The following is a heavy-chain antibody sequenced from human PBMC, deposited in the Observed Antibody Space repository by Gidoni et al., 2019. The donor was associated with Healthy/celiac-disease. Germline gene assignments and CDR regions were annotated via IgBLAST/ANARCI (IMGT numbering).Heavy chain of an antibody. CDR2: NYYSGST. Sequence: QVQLQESAPVLGKLSQTQSHACTVSGRSTDRSYWCWNRQPPVQGLEWSGYNYYSGSTNYHPPLKSRDTITGDTSKNQFSLKLSAVTAADTAVDYWAREEYYYDRSGYYLAEYFQHRGQGTLVTVSS. CDR3: AREEYYYDRSGYYLAEYFQH. D-gene: IGHD3-22*01. CDR1: GRSTDRSY. J-gene: IGHJ1*01. V-gene: IGHV4-59*01.